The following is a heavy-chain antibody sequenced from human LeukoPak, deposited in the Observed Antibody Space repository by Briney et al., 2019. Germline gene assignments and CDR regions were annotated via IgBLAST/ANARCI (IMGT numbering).Heavy chain of an antibody. J-gene: IGHJ6*02. CDR2: INHSGST. CDR3: ARGSWYYGMDV. V-gene: IGHV4-34*01. Sequence: SETLSLTCAVYGGSFSGYYWSWIRQPPGKGLEWIGEINHSGSTNYNPSLKSRVTISVDTPKNQFSLKLSSVTAADTAVYYCARGSWYYGMDVWGQGTTVTVSS. CDR1: GGSFSGYY.